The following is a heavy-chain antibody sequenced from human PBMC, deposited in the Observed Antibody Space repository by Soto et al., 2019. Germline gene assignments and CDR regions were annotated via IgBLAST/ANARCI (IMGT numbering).Heavy chain of an antibody. CDR1: GGSISSSNW. V-gene: IGHV4-4*02. CDR3: ARDKGGTSSWYPDYFDY. CDR2: IYHSGST. D-gene: IGHD6-13*01. J-gene: IGHJ4*02. Sequence: SETLSLTCAVSGGSISSSNWWSWVRQPPGKGLEWIGEIYHSGSTNYNPSLKSRVTISVDKSKNQFSLKLSSVTAADTAVYYCARDKGGTSSWYPDYFDYWGQGTLVTVSS.